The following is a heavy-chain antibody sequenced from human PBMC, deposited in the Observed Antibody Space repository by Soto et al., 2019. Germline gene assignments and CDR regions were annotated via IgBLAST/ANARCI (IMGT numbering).Heavy chain of an antibody. D-gene: IGHD3-16*02. Sequence: SVKVSCKASGGTFSSYAISWVRQAPGQVLEWMGGIIPIFGTANYAQKFQGRVTITADESTSTAYMELSSLRSEDTAVYYCARGGRKITFGGVIVPDALDIWGQGTMVTVSS. J-gene: IGHJ3*02. CDR1: GGTFSSYA. CDR2: IIPIFGTA. CDR3: ARGGRKITFGGVIVPDALDI. V-gene: IGHV1-69*13.